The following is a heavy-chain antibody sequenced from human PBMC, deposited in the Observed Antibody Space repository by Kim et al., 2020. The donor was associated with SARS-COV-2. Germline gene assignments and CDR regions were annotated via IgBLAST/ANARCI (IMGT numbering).Heavy chain of an antibody. V-gene: IGHV4-4*02. Sequence: SETLSLTCAVSGGSISSSNWWSWVRQPPGKGLEWIGEIYHSRSTNYNPSLKSRVTISVDKSKNQFSLKLSSVTAADTAVYYCARDYGDFDIAFHIWGQGTMVTVSS. CDR2: IYHSRST. D-gene: IGHD4-17*01. CDR3: ARDYGDFDIAFHI. CDR1: GGSISSSNW. J-gene: IGHJ3*02.